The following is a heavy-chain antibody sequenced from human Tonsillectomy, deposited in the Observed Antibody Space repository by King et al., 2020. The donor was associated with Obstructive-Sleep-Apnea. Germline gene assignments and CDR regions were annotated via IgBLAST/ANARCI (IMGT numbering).Heavy chain of an antibody. CDR3: ARVFPYGSGTYIWFNP. J-gene: IGHJ5*02. CDR1: GASINSDDYS. V-gene: IGHV4-30-2*01. D-gene: IGHD3-10*01. Sequence: QLQESGPGVVKPSQTLSLTCGVSGASINSDDYSWSWVRQQPGKGLEWIGSIYHTGSTFYNPSLKSRVTVSVDRSKNQFFLKLTSVNVADTAVYFCARVFPYGSGTYIWFNPWGRGTLVTVSS. CDR2: IYHTGST.